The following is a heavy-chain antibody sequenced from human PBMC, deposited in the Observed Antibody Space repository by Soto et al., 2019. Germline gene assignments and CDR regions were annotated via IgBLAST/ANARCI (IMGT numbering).Heavy chain of an antibody. V-gene: IGHV4-30-4*01. J-gene: IGHJ6*02. Sequence: QVQLQESGPGLVKPSQTLSLTCTVSGGSISSGDYYWSWIRQPPGKGLEWIGYIYYSGSTYYNPSLKRRVTISVDTSKNQFSLKLSSVTAADTAVYYCARDRTRGDDYGLCGMDVWGQGTTVTVSS. CDR3: ARDRTRGDDYGLCGMDV. CDR2: IYYSGST. D-gene: IGHD4-17*01. CDR1: GGSISSGDYY.